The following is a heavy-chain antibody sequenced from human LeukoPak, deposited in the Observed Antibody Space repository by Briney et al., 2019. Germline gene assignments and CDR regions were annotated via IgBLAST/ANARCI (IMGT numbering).Heavy chain of an antibody. D-gene: IGHD4-23*01. V-gene: IGHV4-30-2*01. CDR3: ARGPDYGGNPYFDY. CDR1: GSSISSGGYS. CDR2: IYHSGST. Sequence: PSETLSLTCTVSGSSISSGGYSWSWIRQPPGKGLEWIGYIYHSGSTYYNPSPKSRVTISVDRSKNQFSLKLSSVTAADTAVYYCARGPDYGGNPYFDYWGQGTLVTVSS. J-gene: IGHJ4*02.